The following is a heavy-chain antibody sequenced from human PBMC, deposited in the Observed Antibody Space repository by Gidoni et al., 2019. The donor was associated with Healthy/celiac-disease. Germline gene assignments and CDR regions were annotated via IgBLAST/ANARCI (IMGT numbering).Heavy chain of an antibody. V-gene: IGHV3-48*02. D-gene: IGHD3-10*01. CDR3: ARDQDYYGSGSYYDAFDI. CDR1: GFTFRSYS. Sequence: EVQLVESGGGLVQPGGSLRLSCAASGFTFRSYSMHWVRQAPGKGLEWVSYISSSSSTIYYADSVKGLFTISRDNAKNSLYLQMNSLRDEDTAVYYCARDQDYYGSGSYYDAFDIWGQGTMVTVSS. J-gene: IGHJ3*02. CDR2: ISSSSSTI.